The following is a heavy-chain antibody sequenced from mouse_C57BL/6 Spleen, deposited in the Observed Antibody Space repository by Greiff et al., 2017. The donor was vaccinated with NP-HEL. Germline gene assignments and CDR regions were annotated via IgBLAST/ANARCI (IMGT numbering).Heavy chain of an antibody. J-gene: IGHJ1*03. Sequence: EVQVVESGGGLVKPGGSLKLSCAASGFTFSSYAMSWVRQTPEKRLEWVATISDGGSYTYYPDNVKGRFTISRDNAKNNLYLQMSHLKSEDTAMYYCARERRTTVVEGWYFDVWGTGTTVTVSS. D-gene: IGHD1-1*01. V-gene: IGHV5-4*01. CDR3: ARERRTTVVEGWYFDV. CDR1: GFTFSSYA. CDR2: ISDGGSYT.